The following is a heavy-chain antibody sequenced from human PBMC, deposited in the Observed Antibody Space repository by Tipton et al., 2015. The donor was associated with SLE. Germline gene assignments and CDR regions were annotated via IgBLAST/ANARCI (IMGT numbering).Heavy chain of an antibody. CDR3: TRDTGGYYGMDV. D-gene: IGHD1-14*01. Sequence: QLVQSGAEVKKPGASVKVSCKASGYTFTTYDINWVRQATGQGLEWMGWMNPNSGNTGYAQKLQGRVTMTRNTSMSTAYMALNSLRSEDTAMYYCTRDTGGYYGMDVWGQGTMVTV. CDR1: GYTFTTYD. J-gene: IGHJ6*02. V-gene: IGHV1-8*01. CDR2: MNPNSGNT.